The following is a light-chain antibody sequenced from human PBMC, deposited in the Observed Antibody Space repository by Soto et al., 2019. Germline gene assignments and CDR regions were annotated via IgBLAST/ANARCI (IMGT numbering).Light chain of an antibody. Sequence: EIVLTQSPATLPLSPGERATLSCRASQSVGSYLAWYQQKPGQAPRLLIYDASSRATGIPARFSGSGSGTDFTLTISSLEPEDFAVYYCQQRSNWPLTFGGGTKVDIK. CDR3: QQRSNWPLT. CDR1: QSVGSY. J-gene: IGKJ4*01. V-gene: IGKV3-11*01. CDR2: DAS.